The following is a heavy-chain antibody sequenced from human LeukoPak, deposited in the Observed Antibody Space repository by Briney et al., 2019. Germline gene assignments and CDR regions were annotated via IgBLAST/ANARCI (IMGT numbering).Heavy chain of an antibody. CDR1: GYTFTGYY. D-gene: IGHD3-22*01. CDR2: ISAYNGNT. J-gene: IGHJ3*02. CDR3: ARVSGYTQVDI. Sequence: ASVKVSCKASGYTFTGYYMHWVRQAPGQGLEWMGWISAYNGNTNYAQKLQGRVTMTTDTSTSTAYMELRSLRSDDTAVYYCARVSGYTQVDIWGQGTMVTVSS. V-gene: IGHV1-18*04.